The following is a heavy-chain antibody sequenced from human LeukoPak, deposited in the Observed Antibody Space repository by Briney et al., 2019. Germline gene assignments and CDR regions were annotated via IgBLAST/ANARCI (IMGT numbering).Heavy chain of an antibody. CDR2: ISASGST. CDR1: GGAISIGSYY. J-gene: IGHJ4*02. Sequence: PSQTLSLTCTVSGGAISIGSYYWSWIRQPAGKGLEWIGRISASGSTNYNPSLKSRVTISVDTSKNQFSLKLSSVTAADTAVYYCAREYYYDSSGYYVRSYYFDYWGQGTLVAVSS. D-gene: IGHD3-22*01. V-gene: IGHV4-61*02. CDR3: AREYYYDSSGYYVRSYYFDY.